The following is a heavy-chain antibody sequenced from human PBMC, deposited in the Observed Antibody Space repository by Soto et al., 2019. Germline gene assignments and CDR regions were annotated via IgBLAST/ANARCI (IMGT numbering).Heavy chain of an antibody. CDR2: ISAYNGNT. D-gene: IGHD3-10*01. CDR3: ARDAPPFGY. Sequence: QVQLVQSGAEVKKPGASVKVSCKASGYTFTSYGISWVRKAPGKGLEGMGWISAYNGNTSYPQKLQGRVTMTTDTATSTAYMELRSLRSADTAVYYCARDAPPFGYWGQGTLVTVSS. J-gene: IGHJ4*02. V-gene: IGHV1-18*01. CDR1: GYTFTSYG.